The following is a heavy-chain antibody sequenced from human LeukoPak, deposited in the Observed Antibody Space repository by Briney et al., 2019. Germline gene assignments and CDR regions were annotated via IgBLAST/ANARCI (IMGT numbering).Heavy chain of an antibody. D-gene: IGHD6-25*01. V-gene: IGHV3-74*01. Sequence: GGSLRLSCAASGFTFSSHWMHWVRQAPGKGLVWVSRIKDDGSHTNYADSVKGRFTISRDNAKNTLSLRMNSLRAEDTAVYYCARGSGIITGIDEWGQGTLVTVSS. CDR3: ARGSGIITGIDE. J-gene: IGHJ4*02. CDR1: GFTFSSHW. CDR2: IKDDGSHT.